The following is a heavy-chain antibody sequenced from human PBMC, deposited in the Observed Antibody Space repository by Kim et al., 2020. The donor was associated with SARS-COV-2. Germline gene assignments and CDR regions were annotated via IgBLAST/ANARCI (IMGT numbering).Heavy chain of an antibody. J-gene: IGHJ4*02. CDR1: GFTFSSYA. CDR3: AKGSTGSSGMWAKYYFDY. Sequence: GGSLRLSCAASGFTFSSYAMSWVRQAPGKGLEWVSAISGSGGSTYYADSVKGRFTISRDNSKNTLYLQMNSLRAEDTAVYYCAKGSTGSSGMWAKYYFDYWGQGNLVTVSS. CDR2: ISGSGGST. D-gene: IGHD6-19*01. V-gene: IGHV3-23*01.